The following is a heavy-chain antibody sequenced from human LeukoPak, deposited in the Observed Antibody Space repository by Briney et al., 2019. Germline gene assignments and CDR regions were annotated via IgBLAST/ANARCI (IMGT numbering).Heavy chain of an antibody. V-gene: IGHV4-4*07. J-gene: IGHJ4*02. D-gene: IGHD3-22*01. CDR2: IYTSGGS. CDR1: GGFIASYS. Sequence: SETLSVTCTVSGGFIASYSWSCIRQPAGEGLEWISRIYTSGGSDYNPSLKSRVTMSLDTSKYQLSLKMTSVTAADTAVYYCARGPSGYYYGWGQEIQVTVSS. CDR3: ARGPSGYYYG.